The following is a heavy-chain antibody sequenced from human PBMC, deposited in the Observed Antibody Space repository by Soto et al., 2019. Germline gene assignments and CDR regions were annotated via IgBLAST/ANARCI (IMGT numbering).Heavy chain of an antibody. J-gene: IGHJ4*02. Sequence: GESLKISCQGSVYSFTSYWIGWVRQMPGKGLEWMGIIYPDDSDTRYSPSFQGQVTISTDKSISTAYLQWSSLKASDTAMYYCARLKYCSGGSCYGRLPADYWGQGTLVTVSS. D-gene: IGHD2-15*01. V-gene: IGHV5-51*01. CDR1: VYSFTSYW. CDR2: IYPDDSDT. CDR3: ARLKYCSGGSCYGRLPADY.